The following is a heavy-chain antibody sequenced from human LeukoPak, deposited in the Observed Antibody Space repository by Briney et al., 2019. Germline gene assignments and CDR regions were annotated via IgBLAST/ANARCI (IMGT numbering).Heavy chain of an antibody. CDR2: INTDGTII. D-gene: IGHD2/OR15-2a*01. V-gene: IGHV3-74*01. CDR1: GSTFSSYW. Sequence: GGSRRLSCAASGSTFSSYWMHWVRQTPGRGLVWVARINTDGTIIDYADSVQGRFTISRDNAKNTLYLQMNSLRAEDTALYYCVKDLDFRADCWGQGTLVTVSS. J-gene: IGHJ4*02. CDR3: VKDLDFRADC.